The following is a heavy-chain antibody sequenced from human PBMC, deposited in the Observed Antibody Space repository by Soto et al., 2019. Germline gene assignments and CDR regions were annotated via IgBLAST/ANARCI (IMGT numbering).Heavy chain of an antibody. Sequence: QITLKESGPTLVKPTQTLTLTCTFSGFSLTTRGVGVGWIRQPPGKALECLALIYWDDDKRYSPSLQSRLSIXKXTXXNQVVLTMTNVDPVDTATYYCAHIPHYYQYDCFDPWGQGTLVSVSS. J-gene: IGHJ5*02. V-gene: IGHV2-5*02. D-gene: IGHD3-16*01. CDR3: AHIPHYYQYDCFDP. CDR1: GFSLTTRGVG. CDR2: IYWDDDK.